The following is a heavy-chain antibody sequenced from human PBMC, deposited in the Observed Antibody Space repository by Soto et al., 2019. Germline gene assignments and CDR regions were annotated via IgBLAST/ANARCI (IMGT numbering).Heavy chain of an antibody. J-gene: IGHJ6*04. CDR1: GGSISSGGYY. Sequence: PSETLSLTCXVSGGSISSGGYYWSWIRQHPGKGLEWIGYIYYSGSTYYNPSLKSRVTISVDTSKNQFSLKLSSVTAADTAVYYCARDALDTAMVVDVWGKGTTVTVSS. D-gene: IGHD5-18*01. CDR2: IYYSGST. CDR3: ARDALDTAMVVDV. V-gene: IGHV4-31*03.